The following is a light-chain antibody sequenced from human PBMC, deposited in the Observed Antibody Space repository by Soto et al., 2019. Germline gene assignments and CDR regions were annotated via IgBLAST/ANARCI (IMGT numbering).Light chain of an antibody. J-gene: IGKJ4*01. V-gene: IGKV3-11*01. CDR1: QSISSY. CDR3: QQRCNWPLT. Sequence: EIVLTQSPATLSLSPGDRATLSCRASQSISSYLAWYQQKPGQAPSLLIYEASNRATGIPARFSGGGSGTDFTLTISNLEPEDFAIYYCQQRCNWPLTFGGGTKVEIK. CDR2: EAS.